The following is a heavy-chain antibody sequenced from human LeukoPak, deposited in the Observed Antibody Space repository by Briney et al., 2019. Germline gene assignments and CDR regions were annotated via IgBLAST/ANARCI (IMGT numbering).Heavy chain of an antibody. J-gene: IGHJ4*02. D-gene: IGHD2-21*01. CDR1: GFTFSSYE. CDR2: ISSSGTPI. Sequence: GGSLRLSCAASGFTFSSYEMNWVRQAPGKGLEWVSYISSSGTPIHYADSVKGRFTISRDNAKNSLFLQMNSLRAEDTAVYYCAREKTACGGDCYDSWGQGTLVTVSS. V-gene: IGHV3-48*03. CDR3: AREKTACGGDCYDS.